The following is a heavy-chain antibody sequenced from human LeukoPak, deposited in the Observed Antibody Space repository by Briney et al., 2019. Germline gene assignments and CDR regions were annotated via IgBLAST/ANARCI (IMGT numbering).Heavy chain of an antibody. J-gene: IGHJ5*02. V-gene: IGHV1-69*06. CDR1: GGTFSSYA. CDR2: IIPIFGTA. D-gene: IGHD5-18*01. Sequence: GASVKVSCKASGGTFSSYAISWVRQAPGQGLEWMGGIIPIFGTANYAQKFQSRVTITADKSTSTAYMELSSLRSEDTAVYYCAREDTEDWFDPWGQGTLVTVSS. CDR3: AREDTEDWFDP.